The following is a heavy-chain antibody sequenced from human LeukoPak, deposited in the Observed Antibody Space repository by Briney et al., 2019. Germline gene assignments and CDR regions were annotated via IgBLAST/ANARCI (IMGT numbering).Heavy chain of an antibody. Sequence: PGGSLRLSCAASAFTFSSYWMSWVRQAPGKGLEWVANIKQDGSEKYYVDSVKGRFTISRDNAKNSLYLQMNSLRAEGTAVYYCARGSTTVTPRNFDYWGQGTLVTVSS. V-gene: IGHV3-7*05. CDR2: IKQDGSEK. D-gene: IGHD4-11*01. J-gene: IGHJ4*02. CDR1: AFTFSSYW. CDR3: ARGSTTVTPRNFDY.